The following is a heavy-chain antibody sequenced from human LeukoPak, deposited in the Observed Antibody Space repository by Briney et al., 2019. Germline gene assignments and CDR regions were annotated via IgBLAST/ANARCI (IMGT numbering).Heavy chain of an antibody. V-gene: IGHV4-39*07. J-gene: IGHJ5*02. Sequence: SEPLSLTCTVSGGSISSSSYYWGWIRQPPGKGLEWIGSIYYSGSTYYNPSLKSRVTISVDTSKNQFSLKLSSVTAADTAVYYCARSWSRGVDGDWFDPWGQGTLVTVSS. CDR1: GGSISSSSYY. D-gene: IGHD6-13*01. CDR2: IYYSGST. CDR3: ARSWSRGVDGDWFDP.